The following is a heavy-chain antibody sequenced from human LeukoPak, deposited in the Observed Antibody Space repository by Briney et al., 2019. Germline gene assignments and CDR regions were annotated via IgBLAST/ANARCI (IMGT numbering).Heavy chain of an antibody. J-gene: IGHJ4*02. D-gene: IGHD6-13*01. CDR3: ARGGSAYSSSWSTCDY. Sequence: GGSLRLPCAASGFTFSSYWMHWVRQAPGKGLVWVSRINSDGSSTSYADSVTGRFTISRDNAKNTLYLQMNSLRAEDTAVYYCARGGSAYSSSWSTCDYWGQGTLVTVSS. V-gene: IGHV3-74*01. CDR1: GFTFSSYW. CDR2: INSDGSST.